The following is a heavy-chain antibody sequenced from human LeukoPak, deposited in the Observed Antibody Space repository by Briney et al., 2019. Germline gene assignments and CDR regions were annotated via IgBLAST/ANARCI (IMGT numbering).Heavy chain of an antibody. J-gene: IGHJ6*03. CDR1: GGSISSSSYY. V-gene: IGHV4-39*01. D-gene: IGHD4-11*01. Sequence: KPSETLSLTCTVSGGSISSSSYYWGWIRQPPGKGLEWIGSIYYSGSTYYNPSLKSRVTISVDTSKNQFSLKLSSVTAADTAVYYCARRSDYSYYYMDVWGKGTTVTVCS. CDR3: ARRSDYSYYYMDV. CDR2: IYYSGST.